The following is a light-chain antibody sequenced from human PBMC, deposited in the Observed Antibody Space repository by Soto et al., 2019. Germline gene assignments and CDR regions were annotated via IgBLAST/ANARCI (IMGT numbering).Light chain of an antibody. CDR3: QSYDSITVV. V-gene: IGLV6-57*04. Sequence: NFMLTQPHSVSESPGMTVTISCTRSSGSMASNYVQWYQQRPGSAPTTVIYEDNQRPSGVPDRFSGSNDGSSNSASLTISGLQTEDEADYYCQSYDSITVVFGGGTKLTVL. CDR1: SGSMASNY. CDR2: EDN. J-gene: IGLJ2*01.